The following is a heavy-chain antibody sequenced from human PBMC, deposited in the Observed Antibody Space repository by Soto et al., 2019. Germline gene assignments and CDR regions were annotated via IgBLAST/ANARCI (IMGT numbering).Heavy chain of an antibody. V-gene: IGHV1-69*02. CDR1: GGTFSSYT. CDR3: ATRRTTVTTGDAFDI. Sequence: QVQLVQSGAEVKKPGSSVKVSCKASGGTFSSYTISWVRQAPGQGLEWMGRIIPILGIANYAQKFQGRVTITADKSTSTADMELSSLRSEDTAVYYCATRRTTVTTGDAFDIWGQGTMVTVSS. D-gene: IGHD4-17*01. CDR2: IIPILGIA. J-gene: IGHJ3*02.